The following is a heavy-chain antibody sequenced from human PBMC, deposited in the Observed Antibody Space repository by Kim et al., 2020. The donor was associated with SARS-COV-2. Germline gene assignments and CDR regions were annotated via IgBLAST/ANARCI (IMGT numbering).Heavy chain of an antibody. D-gene: IGHD2-15*01. Sequence: ASVKVSCKASGYTFTSYAMHWVRQAPGQRLEWMGWINAGNGNTKYSQKFQGRVTITRDTSASTAYMELSSLRSEDTAVYYCARGCSGGSCYGDYYFDYWGQGTLVTVSS. CDR1: GYTFTSYA. CDR2: INAGNGNT. V-gene: IGHV1-3*01. CDR3: ARGCSGGSCYGDYYFDY. J-gene: IGHJ4*02.